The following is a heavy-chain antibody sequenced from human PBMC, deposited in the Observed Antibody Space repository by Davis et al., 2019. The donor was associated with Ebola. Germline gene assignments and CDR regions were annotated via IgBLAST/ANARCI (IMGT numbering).Heavy chain of an antibody. Sequence: GESLKISCAASGFTFSSYSMNWVRQAPGKGLEWVSYISSSSSTIYYADSVKGRFTISRDNAKNSLYLQMNSLRAEDTAVYYCANGGLGIFGVVPYYFDYWGQGTLVTVSS. D-gene: IGHD3-3*01. V-gene: IGHV3-48*01. CDR3: ANGGLGIFGVVPYYFDY. CDR1: GFTFSSYS. CDR2: ISSSSSTI. J-gene: IGHJ4*02.